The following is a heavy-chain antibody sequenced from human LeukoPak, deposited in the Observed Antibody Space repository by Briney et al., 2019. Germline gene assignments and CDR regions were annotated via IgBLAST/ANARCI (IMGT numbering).Heavy chain of an antibody. Sequence: GGSLRLSCAASGAAFSKYGMKWVRQAAGAGLEYISGISRSGDITHYADSVKGRFTISRDNVKNTLYLQMNSLRAEDTSLYYCATEGFYFWGPGTQVTVSS. CDR3: ATEGFYF. J-gene: IGHJ4*02. CDR2: ISRSGDIT. V-gene: IGHV3-23*01. CDR1: GAAFSKYG.